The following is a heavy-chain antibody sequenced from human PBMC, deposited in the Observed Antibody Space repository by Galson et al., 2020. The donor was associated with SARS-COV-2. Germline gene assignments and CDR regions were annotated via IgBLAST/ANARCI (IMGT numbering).Heavy chain of an antibody. D-gene: IGHD6-19*01. CDR3: ARESVAGPRGAFDI. CDR1: GYTFTGYY. V-gene: IGHV1-2*04. Sequence: GESLKISCKASGYTFTGYYMHWVRQAPGQGLEWMGWINPNSGGTNYAQKFQGWVTMTRDTSISTAYMELSRLRSDDTAVYYCARESVAGPRGAFDIWGQGTMVTVSS. CDR2: INPNSGGT. J-gene: IGHJ3*02.